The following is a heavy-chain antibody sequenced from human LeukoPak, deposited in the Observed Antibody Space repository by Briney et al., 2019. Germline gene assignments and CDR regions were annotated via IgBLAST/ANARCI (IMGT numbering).Heavy chain of an antibody. Sequence: SETLSLTCTVSSGSISSSSYYWGWIRQPPGKGLEWIGSIYYSGSTYYNPSLKSRVTISVDTSKNQFSLKLSSVTAADTAVYYCARHSTDTYYDFWSGYYTSFDYWGQGTLVTVSS. J-gene: IGHJ4*02. D-gene: IGHD3-3*01. CDR2: IYYSGST. CDR1: SGSISSSSYY. V-gene: IGHV4-39*01. CDR3: ARHSTDTYYDFWSGYYTSFDY.